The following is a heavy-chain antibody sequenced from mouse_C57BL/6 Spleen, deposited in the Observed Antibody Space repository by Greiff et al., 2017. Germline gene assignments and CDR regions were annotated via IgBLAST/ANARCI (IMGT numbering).Heavy chain of an antibody. CDR1: GFTFSSYT. CDR3: ARHGNSGYAMDY. V-gene: IGHV5-9*01. Sequence: EVMLVESGGGLVKPGGSLKLSCAASGFTFSSYTMSWVRQTPEQRLEWVATISGGGGNTYYPDSVKGRFTISRDTAKNTLYLQMSSLRSEDTALYDYARHGNSGYAMDYWGQGTSVTVSS. J-gene: IGHJ4*01. CDR2: ISGGGGNT. D-gene: IGHD2-1*01.